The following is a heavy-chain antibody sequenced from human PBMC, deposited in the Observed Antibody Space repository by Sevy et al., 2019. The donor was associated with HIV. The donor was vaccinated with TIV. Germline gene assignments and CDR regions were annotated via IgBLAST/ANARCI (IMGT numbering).Heavy chain of an antibody. V-gene: IGHV3-15*01. J-gene: IGHJ4*02. CDR2: IKSKTDGGTT. CDR3: TTGLLGYDFWSGYYRDDY. D-gene: IGHD3-3*01. CDR1: GFTFSNAW. Sequence: GGSLRLSCAASGFTFSNAWMSWVRQAPGKGLEWVGRIKSKTDGGTTDYAAPVKGRLTISRDDSKNTLYLQMNSLKTEDTAVYYCTTGLLGYDFWSGYYRDDYWGQGTLVTVSS.